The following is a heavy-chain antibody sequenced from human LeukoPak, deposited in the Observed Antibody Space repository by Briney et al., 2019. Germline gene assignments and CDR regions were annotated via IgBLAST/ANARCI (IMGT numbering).Heavy chain of an antibody. J-gene: IGHJ4*02. D-gene: IGHD3-10*02. V-gene: IGHV4-30-2*01. CDR2: IYHSGSA. CDR3: AQTDVGDPSYADY. CDR1: GGSISSGGYY. Sequence: NPSQTLSLTCTVSGGSISSGGYYWSWIRQPPGKGLEWIGYIYHSGSAYYNPSLESRVTISVDRSKNQFSLKLSSVTAADTAVYYCAQTDVGDPSYADYWGQGTLVTVSS.